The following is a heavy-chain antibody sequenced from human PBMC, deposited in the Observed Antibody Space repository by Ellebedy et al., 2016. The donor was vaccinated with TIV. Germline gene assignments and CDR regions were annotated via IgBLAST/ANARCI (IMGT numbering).Heavy chain of an antibody. V-gene: IGHV3-30*18. CDR3: AKDFKEYYDFWSGYYTYYYYYGMDV. Sequence: GESLKISCAASGFTFSSYGMHWVRQAPGKGLEWVAVISHDGINKHYADSVKGRFTISRDKSQNTLYLQMNGLRAEDTALYYCAKDFKEYYDFWSGYYTYYYYYGMDVWGQGTMVTVSS. CDR1: GFTFSSYG. D-gene: IGHD3-3*01. J-gene: IGHJ6*02. CDR2: ISHDGINK.